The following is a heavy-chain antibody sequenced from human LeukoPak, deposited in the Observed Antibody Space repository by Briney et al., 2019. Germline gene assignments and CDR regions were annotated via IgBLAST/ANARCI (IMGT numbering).Heavy chain of an antibody. J-gene: IGHJ3*02. CDR3: SRWLLRPLDAFDI. Sequence: SETLSLTCTVSGGSISSSSYYWGWIRQPPGKGLEWIGSIYYSGSTYYNPSLKSRVTISVDTSKNQFSLKPSSVTAADTAVYYCSRWLLRPLDAFDIWGQGTMVTVSS. CDR1: GGSISSSSYY. D-gene: IGHD3-22*01. V-gene: IGHV4-39*01. CDR2: IYYSGST.